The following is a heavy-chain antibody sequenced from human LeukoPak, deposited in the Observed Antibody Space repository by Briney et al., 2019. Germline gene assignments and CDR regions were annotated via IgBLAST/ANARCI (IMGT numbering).Heavy chain of an antibody. CDR1: GFTFGDYA. CDR3: ARDPIKGAPDYFDY. Sequence: GGSLRLSCAASGFTFGDYAMHWVRQAAGRAPEWVAVIAHDGDTKYYADSVKGRFTISRDNSRNMLYLQMSSLRVDDTAMYYCARDPIKGAPDYFDYWGQGTLVTASS. CDR2: IAHDGDTK. D-gene: IGHD1-14*01. J-gene: IGHJ4*02. V-gene: IGHV3-30-3*01.